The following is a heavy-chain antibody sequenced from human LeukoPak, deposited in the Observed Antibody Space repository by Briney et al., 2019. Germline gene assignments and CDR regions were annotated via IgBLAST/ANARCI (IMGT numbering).Heavy chain of an antibody. CDR3: ARMRSSRGFDY. CDR2: IYYSGST. CDR1: GVSIGSGGYY. V-gene: IGHV4-31*03. Sequence: PSETLSLTCTVSGVSIGSGGYYWSWIRQHPGKGLEWIGYIYYSGSTYYNPSLKSRVTISVDTSKNQFSLKLSSVTAADTAVYYCARMRSSRGFDYWGQGTLVTVSS. D-gene: IGHD6-6*01. J-gene: IGHJ4*02.